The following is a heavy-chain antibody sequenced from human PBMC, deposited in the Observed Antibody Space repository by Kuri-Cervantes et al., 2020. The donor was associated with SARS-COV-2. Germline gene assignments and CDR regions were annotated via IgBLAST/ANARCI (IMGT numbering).Heavy chain of an antibody. CDR1: GNTFTGYY. D-gene: IGHD5-18*01. J-gene: IGHJ6*03. CDR2: INPNSGGT. CDR3: AREAAMATGDYYYYMDV. Sequence: ASVKVSCKASGNTFTGYYMHWVRQAPGQGLEWMGWINPNSGGTNDAQKFQGRVTMTRDTSISTAYMELSRLRSDDTAVYYCAREAAMATGDYYYYMDVWGKGTTVTVSS. V-gene: IGHV1-2*02.